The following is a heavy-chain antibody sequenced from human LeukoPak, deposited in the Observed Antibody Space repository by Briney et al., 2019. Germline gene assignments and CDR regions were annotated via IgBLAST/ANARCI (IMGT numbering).Heavy chain of an antibody. V-gene: IGHV5-10-1*01. CDR1: GYSFTSYW. Sequence: GESLKISCKGSGYSFTSYWISWVRQMPGKGLEWMGRIDPSDSYTSYSPSFQGHVTISADKSISTAYLQWSSLKASDTAMYYCARQAVAATPELFDYWGQGTLVTVSS. D-gene: IGHD2-15*01. CDR3: ARQAVAATPELFDY. J-gene: IGHJ4*02. CDR2: IDPSDSYT.